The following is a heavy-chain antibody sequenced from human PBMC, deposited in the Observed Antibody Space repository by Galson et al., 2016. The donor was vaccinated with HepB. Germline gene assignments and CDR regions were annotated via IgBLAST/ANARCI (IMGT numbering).Heavy chain of an antibody. V-gene: IGHV3-23*01. CDR3: ARCLQDITGDDAFDI. D-gene: IGHD1-14*01. CDR1: GFTFGSNA. Sequence: SLRLSCAASGFTFGSNAMTWVRQGPGKGLEWVSGISGGGGLTHYRHSVRGRFTISRDNSKNTLYLQMINLRAEDTAIYYCARCLQDITGDDAFDIWGRGTMVTVSP. CDR2: ISGGGGLT. J-gene: IGHJ3*02.